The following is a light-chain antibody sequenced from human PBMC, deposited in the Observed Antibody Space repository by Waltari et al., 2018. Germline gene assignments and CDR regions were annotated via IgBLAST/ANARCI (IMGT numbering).Light chain of an antibody. CDR3: QQYGSSQFT. CDR1: QSVSSNY. J-gene: IGKJ3*01. Sequence: EIVLTQSPGTLSLSPGDRATLSCRASQSVSSNYLAWYQQKPGQAPRLLIYGASSRATGIPDRFSGSGSGTDFTLTISRLESEDFAVYYCQQYGSSQFTFGPGTKVDIK. CDR2: GAS. V-gene: IGKV3-20*01.